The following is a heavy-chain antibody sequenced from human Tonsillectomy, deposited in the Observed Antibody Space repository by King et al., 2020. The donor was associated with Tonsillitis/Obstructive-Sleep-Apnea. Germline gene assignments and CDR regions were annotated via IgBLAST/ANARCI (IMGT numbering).Heavy chain of an antibody. CDR2: IYYSGST. D-gene: IGHD1-1*01. CDR3: AGTAVRWASLLFTGPTQNRFDP. Sequence: QLQESGPGLVKPSQTLSLTCTVSGGSISSGGYYWSWIRQHPGKGLEWIGYIYYSGSTYYNPSLKSRVTISVDTSKNQFSLKLSSVTAADTAVYYCAGTAVRWASLLFTGPTQNRFDPRGQGTLVTVSS. CDR1: GGSISSGGYY. V-gene: IGHV4-31*03. J-gene: IGHJ5*02.